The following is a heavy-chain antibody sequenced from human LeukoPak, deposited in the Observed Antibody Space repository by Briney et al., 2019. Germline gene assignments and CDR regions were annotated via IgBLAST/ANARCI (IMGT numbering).Heavy chain of an antibody. CDR1: GGSFSGYY. CDR2: INHSGNT. Sequence: SETLSLTCAVYGGSFSGYYWSWIRQPPGKGLEWIGEINHSGNTNSHPSLKSRVTISVDTSKNQFSLKLSSVTAADTAVYYCARGALWFAEFPLDSWGQGTLVTVSS. CDR3: ARGALWFAEFPLDS. V-gene: IGHV4-34*01. J-gene: IGHJ4*02. D-gene: IGHD3-10*01.